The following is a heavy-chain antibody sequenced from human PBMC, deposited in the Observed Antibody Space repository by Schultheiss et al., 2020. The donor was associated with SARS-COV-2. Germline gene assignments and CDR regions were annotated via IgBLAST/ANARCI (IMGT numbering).Heavy chain of an antibody. CDR3: TAGPSGVYYYGMDV. V-gene: IGHV3-15*01. J-gene: IGHJ6*02. CDR2: IKSKTDGGTT. Sequence: GGSLRLSCAASGFTFSNAWMSWVRQAPGKGLEWVGRIKSKTDGGTTDYAAPVKGRFTISRDDSKNTLYLQMNSLKTEDTAVYYCTAGPSGVYYYGMDVWGQGTLVTVSS. CDR1: GFTFSNAW. D-gene: IGHD6-25*01.